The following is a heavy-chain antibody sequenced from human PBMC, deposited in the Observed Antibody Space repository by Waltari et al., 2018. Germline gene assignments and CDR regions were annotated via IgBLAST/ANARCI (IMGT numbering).Heavy chain of an antibody. V-gene: IGHV1-69*04. Sequence: QVQLVQAGAEVKKPGSSVKVSVKAARATFSSYAIRRLRQAPGPGLEWMGGIIPILGIANYPHKFQGRVTITADESTRTAYMELSSLRSEATAVYYCARGAVAAYYYYYMDVWGKGTTVTVSS. CDR3: ARGAVAAYYYYYMDV. CDR2: IIPILGIA. D-gene: IGHD6-19*01. CDR1: RATFSSYA. J-gene: IGHJ6*03.